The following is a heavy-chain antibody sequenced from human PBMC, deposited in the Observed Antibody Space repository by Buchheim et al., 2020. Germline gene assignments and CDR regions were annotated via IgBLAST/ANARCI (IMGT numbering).Heavy chain of an antibody. J-gene: IGHJ4*02. Sequence: QVQLVESGGGVVQPGRSLRLSCAASGFTFSSYGMQWVRQAPGKGLEWVAVISYSGRTKYYADSVKGRFTISRDNSQNALYLQMNSLRAEDTAVYYCGKEDHSTGYGAYFEDWGQGTL. CDR1: GFTFSSYG. D-gene: IGHD3-22*01. CDR3: GKEDHSTGYGAYFED. V-gene: IGHV3-30*18. CDR2: ISYSGRTK.